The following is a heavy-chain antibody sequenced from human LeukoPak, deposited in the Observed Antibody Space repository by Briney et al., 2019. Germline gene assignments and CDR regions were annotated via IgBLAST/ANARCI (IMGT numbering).Heavy chain of an antibody. V-gene: IGHV1-2*02. J-gene: IGHJ3*01. Sequence: GASVKVSRKASAYTFTDYYIHWVRQAPGQGLEWMGWIEPKSGGIYYAQNFQGRVTMTRDTSLITAYMELSGLTSDDTAVYYCARLTDYGDAFDVWGQGTMVTVSS. CDR3: ARLTDYGDAFDV. CDR1: AYTFTDYY. CDR2: IEPKSGGI. D-gene: IGHD3-9*01.